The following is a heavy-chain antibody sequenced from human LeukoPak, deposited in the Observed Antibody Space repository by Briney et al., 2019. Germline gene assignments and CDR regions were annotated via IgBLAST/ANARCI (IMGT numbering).Heavy chain of an antibody. Sequence: GASVKVSCKASEYTFTDYYIHWVRQAPGQGLEWMGWISAYNGNTNYAQKLQGRVTMTTDTSTSTAYMELRSLRSDDTAVYYCAREGIAARPDAYDYWGQGTLVTVSS. J-gene: IGHJ4*02. CDR2: ISAYNGNT. CDR3: AREGIAARPDAYDY. CDR1: EYTFTDYY. D-gene: IGHD6-6*01. V-gene: IGHV1-18*04.